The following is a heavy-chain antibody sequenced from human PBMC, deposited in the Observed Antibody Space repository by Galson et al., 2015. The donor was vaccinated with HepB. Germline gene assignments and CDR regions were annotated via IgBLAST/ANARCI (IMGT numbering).Heavy chain of an antibody. CDR2: INAGNGNT. Sequence: SVKVSCKASGYTFTSYAMHWVRQAPGQRLEWMGWINAGNGNTKYSQKFQGRVTITRDTSASTAYMELSSLKASDTAMYYCVRILGGDSNYYYFYGMDVWGQGTTVTVS. CDR1: GYTFTSYA. V-gene: IGHV1-3*01. CDR3: VRILGGDSNYYYFYGMDV. J-gene: IGHJ6*02. D-gene: IGHD2-21*02.